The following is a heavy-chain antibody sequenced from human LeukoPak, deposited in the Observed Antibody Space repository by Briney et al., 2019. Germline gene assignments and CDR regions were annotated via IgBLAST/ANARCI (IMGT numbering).Heavy chain of an antibody. CDR2: IYYSGST. CDR3: ARDLPPCSGGSCYSKNFDY. V-gene: IGHV4-39*07. J-gene: IGHJ4*02. D-gene: IGHD2-15*01. Sequence: PSETLSLTCTVSGGSISSSSYYWGWIRQPPGKGLEWIGSIYYSGSTYYNPSLKSRVTISVDTSKNQFSLKLSSVTAADTAVYYCARDLPPCSGGSCYSKNFDYWGQGTLVTVSS. CDR1: GGSISSSSYY.